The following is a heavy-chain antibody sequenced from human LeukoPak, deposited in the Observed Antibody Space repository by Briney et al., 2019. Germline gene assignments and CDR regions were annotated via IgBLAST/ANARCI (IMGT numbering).Heavy chain of an antibody. J-gene: IGHJ4*02. CDR3: ARVGYYASGPFSYFDY. CDR2: LSYEGINE. D-gene: IGHD3-10*01. V-gene: IGHV3-30-3*01. Sequence: GSLRPSCAAFGFPFQGYAMQLVRQAPGKGLGRVAVLSYEGINEYSADTVKGRFTISRDNSKTTLYLQMSSLSVEDTAVYYCARVGYYASGPFSYFDYWGQGTLVTVSS. CDR1: GFPFQGYA.